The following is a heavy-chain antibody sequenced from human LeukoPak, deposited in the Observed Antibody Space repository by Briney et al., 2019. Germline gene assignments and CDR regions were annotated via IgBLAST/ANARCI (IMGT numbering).Heavy chain of an antibody. CDR2: ISAYNGNT. CDR3: ARLYCSGGSCYYYYYMDV. V-gene: IGHV1-18*01. D-gene: IGHD2-15*01. Sequence: ASVKVSCKASGYTFTSYGISWVRQAPGQGHEWMGWISAYNGNTNYAQKLQGRVTMTTDTSTSTAYMELRSLRSDDTAVYYCARLYCSGGSCYYYYYMDVWGKGTTVTVSS. CDR1: GYTFTSYG. J-gene: IGHJ6*03.